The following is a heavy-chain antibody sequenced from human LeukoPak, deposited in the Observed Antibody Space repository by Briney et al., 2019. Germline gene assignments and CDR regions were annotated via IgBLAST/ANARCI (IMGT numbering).Heavy chain of an antibody. V-gene: IGHV1-69*13. CDR3: ANSGKWLRYRFDP. CDR1: GGTFSSYA. D-gene: IGHD5-12*01. Sequence: SVKVSCKASGGTFSSYAISWVRQAPGQGLEWMGGIIPIFGTANYAQKFQGRVTITADESTSTAYMELSSLRSEDTAVYYCANSGKWLRYRFDPWGQGTLVTVSS. CDR2: IIPIFGTA. J-gene: IGHJ5*02.